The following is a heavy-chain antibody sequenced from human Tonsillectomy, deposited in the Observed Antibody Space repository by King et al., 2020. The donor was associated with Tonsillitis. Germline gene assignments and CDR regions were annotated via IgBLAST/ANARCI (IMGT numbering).Heavy chain of an antibody. V-gene: IGHV3-33*05. Sequence: VQLVESGGGVVQPGRSLRLSCAASGFIFSSYAMHWVRQAPGKGLEWVAVISYDGSNKYYADSVKGRFTISRDISKNTLYLKMNSLRAEDTAVYYCARSYGSGSYWYYYGMDVWGQGTTVTVSS. J-gene: IGHJ6*02. CDR2: ISYDGSNK. D-gene: IGHD3-10*01. CDR1: GFIFSSYA. CDR3: ARSYGSGSYWYYYGMDV.